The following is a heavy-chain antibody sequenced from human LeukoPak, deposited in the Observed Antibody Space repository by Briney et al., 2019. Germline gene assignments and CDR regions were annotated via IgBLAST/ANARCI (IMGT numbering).Heavy chain of an antibody. CDR1: GYTFTSYA. J-gene: IGHJ5*02. CDR3: ARALADSGYVVVRFDP. Sequence: ASVKVSCKASGYTFTSYAMNWVRQAPGQGLEWMGWINTNTGNPTYAQGFTGRFVFSLDTSVSTAYLQISSLKAEDTAVYYCARALADSGYVVVRFDPWGQGTLVTVSS. D-gene: IGHD5-12*01. CDR2: INTNTGNP. V-gene: IGHV7-4-1*02.